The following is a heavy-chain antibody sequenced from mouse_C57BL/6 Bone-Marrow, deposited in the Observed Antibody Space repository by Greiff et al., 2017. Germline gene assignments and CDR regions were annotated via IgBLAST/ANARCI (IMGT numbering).Heavy chain of an antibody. J-gene: IGHJ3*01. V-gene: IGHV5-9-1*02. D-gene: IGHD1-1*01. CDR1: GFTFSSYA. CDR2: ISRGGDYI. Sequence: EVKLMESGEGLVKPGGSLKLSCAASGFTFSSYAMSWVRQTPEKRLEWVAYISRGGDYIYYADTVKGRFTISRDNARNTLYLQMSSLKSEDTAMYYCTRVLRYWYFDVWGQGTRVTVSA. CDR3: TRVLRYWYFDV.